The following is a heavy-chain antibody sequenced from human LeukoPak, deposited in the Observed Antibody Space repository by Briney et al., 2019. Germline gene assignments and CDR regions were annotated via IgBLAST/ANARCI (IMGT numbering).Heavy chain of an antibody. CDR3: ARDRVWGSDAFDI. CDR1: GGTFSSYA. Sequence: ASVKVSCKASGGTFSSYAISWVRQAPGQGLEWMGRIIPILGIANYAQKFQGRVTITADKSTSTAYMELSSLRSEDTAVYYCARDRVWGSDAFDIWGQGTMVTVSS. D-gene: IGHD7-27*01. V-gene: IGHV1-69*04. J-gene: IGHJ3*02. CDR2: IIPILGIA.